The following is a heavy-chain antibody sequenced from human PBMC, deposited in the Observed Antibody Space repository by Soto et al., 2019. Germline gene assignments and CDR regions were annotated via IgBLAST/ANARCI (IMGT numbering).Heavy chain of an antibody. CDR3: ARRGSGHTFDY. J-gene: IGHJ4*02. CDR1: GASITRGGFH. D-gene: IGHD3-10*01. V-gene: IGHV4-39*02. CDR2: LYSGST. Sequence: QLQLQESGPGLVKPSETLSLTCAVTGASITRGGFHWGWLRQSPGQGLEWIGSLYSGSTYYNLSLKSRVTISADTSKNDFSLRLTSVTAADTAVYYCARRGSGHTFDYWGQGTLVTVSS.